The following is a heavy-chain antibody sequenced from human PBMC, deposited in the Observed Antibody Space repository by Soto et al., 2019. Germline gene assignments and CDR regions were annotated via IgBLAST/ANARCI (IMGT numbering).Heavy chain of an antibody. D-gene: IGHD2-15*01. CDR3: TKKAVGPVAPTDS. CDR2: MSYHGINE. CDR1: GFTFRDYG. J-gene: IGHJ4*02. Sequence: PGGSLRLSCAASGFTFRDYGMHWARQAPGKGLEWVAYMSYHGINEDYADSVKGRFTISRDNSQNTLYLQMNSLRPEDTAVYYCTKKAVGPVAPTDSWGQGTLVTVSS. V-gene: IGHV3-30*18.